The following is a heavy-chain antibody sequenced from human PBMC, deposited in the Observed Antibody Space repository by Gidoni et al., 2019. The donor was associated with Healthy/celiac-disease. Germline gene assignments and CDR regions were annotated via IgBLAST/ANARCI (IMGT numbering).Heavy chain of an antibody. V-gene: IGHV3-13*01. Sequence: EVQLVESGGGLVQPGGSLRLSCAASGFTFSSYDMHWVRQATGKGLEWVSAIGTAGDTYYPGSVKGRFTISRENAKNSLYLQMNSLRAGDTAVYYCARGGGVRYSSSSYGMDVWGQGTTVTVSS. CDR2: IGTAGDT. CDR1: GFTFSSYD. CDR3: ARGGGVRYSSSSYGMDV. J-gene: IGHJ6*02. D-gene: IGHD6-13*01.